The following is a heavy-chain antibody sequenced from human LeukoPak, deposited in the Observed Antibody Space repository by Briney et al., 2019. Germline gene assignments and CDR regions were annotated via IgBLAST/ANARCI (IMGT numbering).Heavy chain of an antibody. CDR3: ARFCGGGSCVDY. D-gene: IGHD2-15*01. Sequence: SETLSLTCTVSGGSISSYYWTWIRQPPGKGLEWIGYIYYSGSTNYNPSLKSRVTMSVDSSKNQLSLKLSSVTAADTAVYYCARFCGGGSCVDYWGQGTLVTVSS. CDR2: IYYSGST. V-gene: IGHV4-59*08. J-gene: IGHJ4*02. CDR1: GGSISSYY.